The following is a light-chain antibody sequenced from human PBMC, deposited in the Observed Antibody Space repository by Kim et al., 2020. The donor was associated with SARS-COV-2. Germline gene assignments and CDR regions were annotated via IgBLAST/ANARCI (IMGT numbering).Light chain of an antibody. Sequence: SSELTQDPAVSVALGQTVRITCQGDSLRNYYASWYQQKPGQAPVLVFYGKNNRPSGIQDRFSGSSSRNTASLTITGTQAEDEADYYCNSRDSSGVVFGGGTKVTVL. V-gene: IGLV3-19*01. J-gene: IGLJ2*01. CDR2: GKN. CDR3: NSRDSSGVV. CDR1: SLRNYY.